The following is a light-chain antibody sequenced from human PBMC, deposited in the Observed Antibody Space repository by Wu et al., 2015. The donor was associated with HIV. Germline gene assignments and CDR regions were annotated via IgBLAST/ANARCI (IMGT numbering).Light chain of an antibody. CDR2: GVS. CDR3: QQRNIWPLT. V-gene: IGKV3-11*01. Sequence: EIVLTQSPATLSLSPGERATLSCRASQSVSNYLAWYQQKLGQAPRLLIHGVSSRATGIPARFSGTGSGTDFTLTISSLEPDDFAIYYCQQRNIWPLTFGQGTRLEIK. CDR1: QSVSNY. J-gene: IGKJ5*01.